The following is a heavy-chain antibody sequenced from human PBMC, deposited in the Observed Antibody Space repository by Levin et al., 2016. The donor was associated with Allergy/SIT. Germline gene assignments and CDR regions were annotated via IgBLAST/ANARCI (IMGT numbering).Heavy chain of an antibody. CDR1: GYTFTSYG. CDR2: ISAYNGNT. CDR3: AREPYGSGSYYGMDV. V-gene: IGHV1-18*01. J-gene: IGHJ6*02. Sequence: ASVKVSCKASGYTFTSYGISWVRQAPGQGLEWMGWISAYNGNTNYAQKLQGRVTMTTDTSTSTAYMELRSLRSDDTAVYYCAREPYGSGSYYGMDVWGQGTTVTVSS. D-gene: IGHD3-10*01.